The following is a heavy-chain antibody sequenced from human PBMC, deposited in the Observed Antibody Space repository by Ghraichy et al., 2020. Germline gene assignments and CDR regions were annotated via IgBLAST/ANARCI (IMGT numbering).Heavy chain of an antibody. Sequence: GGSLRLSCAASGFTFSSYAMSWVRQAPGKGLEWVSAISGSGGSTYYADSVKGRFTISRDNSKNTLYLQMNSLRAEDTAVYYCAMDTQWGLGYCSGGSCHMGVAFDIWGQGTMVTVSS. V-gene: IGHV3-23*01. CDR3: AMDTQWGLGYCSGGSCHMGVAFDI. CDR2: ISGSGGST. CDR1: GFTFSSYA. J-gene: IGHJ3*02. D-gene: IGHD2-15*01.